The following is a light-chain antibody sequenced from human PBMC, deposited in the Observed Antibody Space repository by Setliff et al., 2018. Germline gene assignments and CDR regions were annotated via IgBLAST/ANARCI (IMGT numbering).Light chain of an antibody. J-gene: IGLJ1*01. V-gene: IGLV2-14*01. Sequence: QSALSHPASVSWSPGQSITISCTGTSSDVGDYDSVSWYQQHPGKAPKLMIYEVSNRPSGVSNRFSGSKSANAASLTISGLQAEDEADYYCTSYTRSDSYVFGTGTKVT. CDR1: SSDVGDYDS. CDR3: TSYTRSDSYV. CDR2: EVS.